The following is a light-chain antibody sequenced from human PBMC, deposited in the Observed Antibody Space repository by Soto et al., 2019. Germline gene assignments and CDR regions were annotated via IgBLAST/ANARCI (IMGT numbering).Light chain of an antibody. CDR3: QQLNSYPLT. CDR1: QGISSY. CDR2: AAS. Sequence: DIQWTQSPSFLSASVGDTVTITCRASQGISSYLAWYQQKPGKALKLLIYAASTLQSGVPSRFSGSGFGTEFTLTISSLQPEDFATYYCQQLNSYPLTFGPGTKVDIK. V-gene: IGKV1-9*01. J-gene: IGKJ3*01.